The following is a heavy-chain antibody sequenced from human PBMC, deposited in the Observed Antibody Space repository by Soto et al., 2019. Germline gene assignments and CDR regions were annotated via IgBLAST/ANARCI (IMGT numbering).Heavy chain of an antibody. CDR3: AHGSCFGADCYPNPYFDF. CDR2: IYWDDDK. Sequence: QITLKESGPTLVKPTQTLTLTCTFSGFSLSTTEEGVGWIRQSPGKAPEWLALIYWDDDKRYSPSLKTRLTITKDTSKNQVVLTVTTVDPVDTATYYCAHGSCFGADCYPNPYFDFWGQGILVTVSS. CDR1: GFSLSTTEEG. J-gene: IGHJ4*02. V-gene: IGHV2-5*02. D-gene: IGHD2-21*02.